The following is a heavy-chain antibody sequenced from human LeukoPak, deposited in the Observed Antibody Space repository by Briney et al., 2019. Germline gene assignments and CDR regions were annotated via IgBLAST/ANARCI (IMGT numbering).Heavy chain of an antibody. Sequence: ASVKVSCKASGYTFTGYYMHWVRQAPGQGLEWMGWINPNSGGTNYAQNLQGRVTMTTDTSTSTAYMELRSLRSDDTAVYYCARTRGYSYGYGDYWGQGTLVTVSS. D-gene: IGHD5-18*01. CDR2: INPNSGGT. CDR3: ARTRGYSYGYGDY. J-gene: IGHJ4*02. CDR1: GYTFTGYY. V-gene: IGHV1-2*02.